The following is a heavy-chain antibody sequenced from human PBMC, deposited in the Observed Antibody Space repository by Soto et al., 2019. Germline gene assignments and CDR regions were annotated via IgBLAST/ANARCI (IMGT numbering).Heavy chain of an antibody. CDR3: ARSHYVLGAFDI. J-gene: IGHJ3*02. D-gene: IGHD3-10*02. CDR1: GGSISSGEVY. Sequence: PSDTLSLTCNVSGGSISSGEVYWTWIRQPPGKGLEWIGYIYDSESSYYNPSLKSRTTLSMDTSKSQFSLRLISVTAADTAVYYCARSHYVLGAFDIWGRGTVVTV. CDR2: IYDSESS. V-gene: IGHV4-30-4*02.